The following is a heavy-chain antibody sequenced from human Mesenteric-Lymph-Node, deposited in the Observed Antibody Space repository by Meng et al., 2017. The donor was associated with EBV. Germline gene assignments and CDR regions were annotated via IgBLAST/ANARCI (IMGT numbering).Heavy chain of an antibody. J-gene: IGHJ4*02. V-gene: IGHV3-11*01. CDR2: ISSSGSAI. Sequence: VQWGGSGGGLSKLGGSPTLSLTASGFTFSDYFMSWIRQAPGKGMEWVSYISSSGSAIYYANSVKGRFTISRDNAKNSVYLHMNSLRAEDTAVYYCVREMWADYGGNPPAYWGQGTLVTVSS. CDR1: GFTFSDYF. CDR3: VREMWADYGGNPPAY. D-gene: IGHD4-23*01.